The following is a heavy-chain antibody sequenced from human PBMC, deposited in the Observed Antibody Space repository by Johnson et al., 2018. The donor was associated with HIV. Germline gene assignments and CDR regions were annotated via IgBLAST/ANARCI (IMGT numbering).Heavy chain of an antibody. D-gene: IGHD6-13*01. CDR3: ARELRGYDVFDI. J-gene: IGHJ3*02. CDR2: ISYDGSNK. CDR1: GFTCSSYG. V-gene: IGHV3-30*03. Sequence: QVQLVESGGGVVQPGRSLRLSCAASGFTCSSYGMHWVRQAPGKGLEWVAVISYDGSNKNYVDSVKGRFTISRDNSKNTVYLQMNSLRAEDTALYYCARELRGYDVFDIWGQGTMGTVSS.